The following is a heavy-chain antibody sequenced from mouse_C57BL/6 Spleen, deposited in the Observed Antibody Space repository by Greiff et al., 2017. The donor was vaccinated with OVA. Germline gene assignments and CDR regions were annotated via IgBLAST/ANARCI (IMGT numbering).Heavy chain of an antibody. CDR2: IDPENGDT. V-gene: IGHV14-4*01. J-gene: IGHJ4*01. CDR3: TEEITTVVATRGAMDY. D-gene: IGHD1-1*01. CDR1: GFNIKDDY. Sequence: EVQLQQSGAELVRPGASVKLSCTASGFNIKDDYMHWVKQRPEQGLEWIGWIDPENGDTEYASKFQGKATITADPSSNTAYLQRSSLTSEDTAVYYCTEEITTVVATRGAMDYWGQGTSVTVSS.